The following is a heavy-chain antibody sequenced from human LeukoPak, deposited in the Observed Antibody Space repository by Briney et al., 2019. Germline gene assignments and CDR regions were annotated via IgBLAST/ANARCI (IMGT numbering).Heavy chain of an antibody. CDR2: ISYDGSNK. V-gene: IGHV3-30*04. CDR3: ARDLLLTSMVRGVLDY. J-gene: IGHJ4*02. D-gene: IGHD3-10*01. Sequence: GRSLRLSCAASGFTLSSYAMHWVRQAPGKGLEWVAVISYDGSNKYYADSVKGRFTISRDNAKNSLYLQMNSLRAEDTAVYYCARDLLLTSMVRGVLDYWGQGTLVTVSS. CDR1: GFTLSSYA.